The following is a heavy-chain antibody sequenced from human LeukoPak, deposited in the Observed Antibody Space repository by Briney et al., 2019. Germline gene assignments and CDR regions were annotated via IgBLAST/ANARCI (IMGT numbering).Heavy chain of an antibody. CDR1: GGSISSYY. J-gene: IGHJ4*02. Sequence: SETLSLTCTVSGGSISSYYWSWIRQPAGKGLEWIGRIYTSGSSNYNPSLESRVTMSVDTSKNQLSLKLSSVTAADTAVYYCARDGGATSFDYWGQGTPVTVSS. D-gene: IGHD5-12*01. V-gene: IGHV4-4*07. CDR3: ARDGGATSFDY. CDR2: IYTSGSS.